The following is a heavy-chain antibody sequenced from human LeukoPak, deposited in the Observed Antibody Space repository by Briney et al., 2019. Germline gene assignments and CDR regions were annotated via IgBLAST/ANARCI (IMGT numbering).Heavy chain of an antibody. J-gene: IGHJ4*02. CDR3: ARESVPAVAARRGLNY. D-gene: IGHD6-6*01. CDR2: ITPNSGDT. V-gene: IGHV1-2*02. CDR1: GYTFTAYY. Sequence: ASVKVSCKASGYTFTAYYVHWVRQAPGQGLEWMGWITPNSGDTKYVQKFQGRVTMTRDTSISTAYMEVSRLRSDDTAVYYCARESVPAVAARRGLNYWGQGTLVAVSS.